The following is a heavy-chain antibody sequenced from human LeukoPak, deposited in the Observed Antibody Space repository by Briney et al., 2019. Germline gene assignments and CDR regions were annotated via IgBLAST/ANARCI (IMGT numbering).Heavy chain of an antibody. CDR3: ARDIAAAGM. Sequence: SETLSLTCAVYGGSFSGYSWSWIRQPPGKGLEWIGEINHSGSTNYNPSLKSRVTISVDTSKNQFSLKLSSVTAADTAVYYCARDIAAAGMWGQGTLVTVSS. D-gene: IGHD6-13*01. CDR2: INHSGST. V-gene: IGHV4-34*01. J-gene: IGHJ4*02. CDR1: GGSFSGYS.